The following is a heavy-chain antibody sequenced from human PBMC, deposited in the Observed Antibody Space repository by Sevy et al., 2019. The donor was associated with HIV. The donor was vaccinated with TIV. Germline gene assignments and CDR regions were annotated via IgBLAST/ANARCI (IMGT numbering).Heavy chain of an antibody. CDR1: GFTFSNAW. CDR2: IKSKTDGGTT. J-gene: IGHJ3*02. CDR3: TTDLSRDSSGYSLFGAFDI. V-gene: IGHV3-15*01. Sequence: GGSLRLSCAASGFTFSNAWMSWVRQAPGKGLEWVGRIKSKTDGGTTDYAAPVKGRLTISRDDSKNTLYLQMNSLKTEDTAVYYCTTDLSRDSSGYSLFGAFDIWGQGTMVTVSS. D-gene: IGHD3-22*01.